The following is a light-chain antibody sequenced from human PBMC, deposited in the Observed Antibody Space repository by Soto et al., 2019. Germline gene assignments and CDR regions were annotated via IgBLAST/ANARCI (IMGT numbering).Light chain of an antibody. V-gene: IGKV1-5*03. Sequence: DIPMTQSPSTLSASVGDRVTITCRASQSISSWLAWYQQKPGKAPKLLIYKASSLESGVPSRFSGSGSGTEFTLTISSLQPDDFATYYCQQSGGTFGQGTKVEIK. CDR3: QQSGGT. CDR1: QSISSW. J-gene: IGKJ1*01. CDR2: KAS.